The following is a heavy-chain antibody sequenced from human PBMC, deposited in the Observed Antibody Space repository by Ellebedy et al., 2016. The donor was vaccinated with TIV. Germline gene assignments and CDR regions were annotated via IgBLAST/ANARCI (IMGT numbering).Heavy chain of an antibody. J-gene: IGHJ4*02. V-gene: IGHV3-23*01. CDR1: GFTFSNNA. Sequence: GGSLRLXXAASGFTFSNNAMTWVRQAPGKGLEWVSSITSSGDRTNYADSVKGRFTISRDNDKKSLYLQMNSLRVEDTGVYYCARKISAPYSGRYFDYWGRGTLVTVSS. CDR3: ARKISAPYSGRYFDY. D-gene: IGHD1-26*01. CDR2: ITSSGDRT.